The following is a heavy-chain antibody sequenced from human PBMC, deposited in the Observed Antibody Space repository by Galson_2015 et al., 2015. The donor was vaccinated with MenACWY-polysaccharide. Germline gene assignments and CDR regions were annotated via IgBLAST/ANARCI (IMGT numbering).Heavy chain of an antibody. CDR3: ATGDYASQGGHSY. Sequence: SLRLSCAASGFSIHTYTVIWVRQVPGKGLEWLSYINSGSTTIHYADSVKGRFTVSRDNVKNSVYLQMNSLRDGDTALYYCATGDYASQGGHSYWGQGTLVTVSS. CDR2: INSGSTTI. D-gene: IGHD4-17*01. V-gene: IGHV3-48*02. J-gene: IGHJ4*02. CDR1: GFSIHTYT.